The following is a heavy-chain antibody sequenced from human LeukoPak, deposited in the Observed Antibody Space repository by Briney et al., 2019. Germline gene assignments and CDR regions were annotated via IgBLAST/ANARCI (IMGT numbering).Heavy chain of an antibody. D-gene: IGHD2-21*01. CDR2: IYHSGST. CDR1: GYSISSGYY. CDR3: ARRVGVALDY. J-gene: IGHJ4*02. Sequence: SGTLSLTCTVSGYSISSGYYWGWIRQPPGKGLEWIGSIYHSGSTYYNPSLKSRVTISVDTSKNQFSLQLSSVTAADTAVYYCARRVGVALDYWGQGTLITVSS. V-gene: IGHV4-38-2*02.